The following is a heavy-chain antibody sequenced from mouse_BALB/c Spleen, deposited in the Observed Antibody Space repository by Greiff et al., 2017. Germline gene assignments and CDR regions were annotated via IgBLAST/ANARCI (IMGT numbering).Heavy chain of an antibody. J-gene: IGHJ2*01. V-gene: IGHV5-4*02. CDR2: ISDGGSYT. D-gene: IGHD1-1*01. CDR1: GFTFSDYY. Sequence: EVQRVESGGGLVKPGGSLKLSCAASGFTFSDYYMYWVRQTPEKRLEWVATISDGGSYTYYPDSVKGRFTISRDNAKNNLYLQMSSLKSEDTAMYYCARDLFGSSYYFDYWGQGTTLTVSS. CDR3: ARDLFGSSYYFDY.